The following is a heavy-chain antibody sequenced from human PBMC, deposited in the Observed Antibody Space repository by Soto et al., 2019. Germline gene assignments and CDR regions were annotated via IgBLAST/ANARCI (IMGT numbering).Heavy chain of an antibody. Sequence: PSETLSLTCTVSGGSISISSYYWCWIRHPPGKGLEWIGSIYYSGSTYYNPSLKSRVTISVDTSKNQFSLKLSSVTAADTAVYYCASGSSYDFWSGYLLCFDYWGQGTLVTVSS. CDR3: ASGSSYDFWSGYLLCFDY. CDR2: IYYSGST. D-gene: IGHD3-3*01. V-gene: IGHV4-39*01. J-gene: IGHJ4*02. CDR1: GGSISISSYY.